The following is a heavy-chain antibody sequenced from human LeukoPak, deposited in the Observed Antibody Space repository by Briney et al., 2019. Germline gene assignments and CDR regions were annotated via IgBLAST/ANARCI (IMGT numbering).Heavy chain of an antibody. J-gene: IGHJ4*02. V-gene: IGHV4-39*01. CDR2: IYYSGST. D-gene: IGHD6-19*01. Sequence: PSETLSLTCTVSGGSISSSSYYWGWIRQPPGKGLEWIGSIYYSGSTYYNPSLKSRVTISVDTSKNQFSLKLSSVTAADTAVYYCASYSSGETSFDYWGQGTLVTVSS. CDR1: GGSISSSSYY. CDR3: ASYSSGETSFDY.